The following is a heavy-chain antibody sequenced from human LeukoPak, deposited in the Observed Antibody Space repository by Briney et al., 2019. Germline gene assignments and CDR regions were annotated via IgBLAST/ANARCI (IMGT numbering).Heavy chain of an antibody. V-gene: IGHV1-46*01. CDR3: ARDRDSSLEWDNFDY. D-gene: IGHD6-13*01. J-gene: IGHJ4*02. CDR1: GYTFTSYY. CDR2: INPSGGST. Sequence: GASVKVSCKASGYTFTSYYMHWVRQAPGQGLEWMGIINPSGGSTSYAQKFQGRVTITRDTSTSTVYMELSSLRSEDTAVYYCARDRDSSLEWDNFDYWGQGTLVTVSS.